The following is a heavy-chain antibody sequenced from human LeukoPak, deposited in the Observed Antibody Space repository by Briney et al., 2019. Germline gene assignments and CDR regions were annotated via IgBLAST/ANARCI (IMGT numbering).Heavy chain of an antibody. CDR1: GFSFSNYG. CDR3: AKDSYSSSWYVIHF. CDR2: TSSDGGNK. J-gene: IGHJ4*02. D-gene: IGHD6-13*01. V-gene: IGHV3-30*18. Sequence: GRSLRLSCAASGFSFSNYGMHWVRQAPGKGLEWVAVTSSDGGNKYYTDSVKGRFTISRGNSKNTLYLQMNSLRAEDTAVYYCAKDSYSSSWYVIHFWGQGTLVTVSS.